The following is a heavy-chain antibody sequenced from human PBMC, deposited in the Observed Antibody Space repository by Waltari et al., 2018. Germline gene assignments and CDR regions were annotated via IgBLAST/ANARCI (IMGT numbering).Heavy chain of an antibody. J-gene: IGHJ6*03. CDR1: GGSFSGYY. CDR2: INHSGST. V-gene: IGHV4-34*01. CDR3: VRGKSYSGNYYYYMDV. Sequence: QVQLQQWGAGLLKPSETLSLTCAVYGGSFSGYYWSWIRQPPGKGLEWIGEINHSGSTNYNPSLKSRVTISVDTSKNQFSLKLSSVTAADTAVYYCVRGKSYSGNYYYYMDVWGKGTTVTVSS. D-gene: IGHD1-26*01.